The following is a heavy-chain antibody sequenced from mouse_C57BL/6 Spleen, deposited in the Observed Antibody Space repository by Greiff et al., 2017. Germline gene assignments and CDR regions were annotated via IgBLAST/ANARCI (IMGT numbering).Heavy chain of an antibody. Sequence: QVQLKQSGAELVRPGASVTLSCKASGYTFTDYEMHWVKQTPVHGLEWIGAIDPETGGTAYNQKVKGKAILTADKSSSTAYMELRSLTSGDSAVYYCTRSFGSSFDDWGQGTTLTVSS. CDR2: IDPETGGT. D-gene: IGHD1-1*01. CDR3: TRSFGSSFDD. CDR1: GYTFTDYE. J-gene: IGHJ2*01. V-gene: IGHV1-15*01.